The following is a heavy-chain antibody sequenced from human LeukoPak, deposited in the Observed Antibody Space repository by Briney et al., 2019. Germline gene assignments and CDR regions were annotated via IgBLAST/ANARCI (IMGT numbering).Heavy chain of an antibody. Sequence: PGGSLRLSCSASGFTFSTYWMSWVRQAPGKGLEWVANIKQDGGERYYVDSAKGRFTISRDNGKDSLYLQMNSLRAEDTAMYYCARDLSGDQLLYYDYWGQGTLVTVSS. V-gene: IGHV3-7*03. J-gene: IGHJ4*02. CDR1: GFTFSTYW. D-gene: IGHD2-2*02. CDR3: ARDLSGDQLLYYDY. CDR2: IKQDGGER.